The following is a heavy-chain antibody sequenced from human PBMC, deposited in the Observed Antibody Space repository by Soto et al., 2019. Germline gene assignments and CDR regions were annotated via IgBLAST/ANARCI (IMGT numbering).Heavy chain of an antibody. CDR3: ARDDPEPDAFDI. CDR1: GYTFTGYY. Sequence: ASVKVSCKASGYTFTGYYMQWVRQAPGQGLEWMGWINPNSGGTNYAQKFQGRVTITRDTSASTAYMELSSLRSEDTAVYYCARDDPEPDAFDIWGQGTMVTVSS. J-gene: IGHJ3*02. V-gene: IGHV1-2*02. CDR2: INPNSGGT.